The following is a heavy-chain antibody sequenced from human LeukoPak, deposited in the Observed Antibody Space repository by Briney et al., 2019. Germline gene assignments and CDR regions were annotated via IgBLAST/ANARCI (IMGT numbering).Heavy chain of an antibody. CDR3: ARAFCASSGYSVDY. V-gene: IGHV3-33*01. J-gene: IGHJ4*02. Sequence: TGGSLRLSCAASGFTFSSYAMHWVRQAPGKGLEWVTVIWYDGSNKHYADSVKGRFTISRDNSKNTLYLQMDSLRAEDTAIYYCARAFCASSGYSVDYWGQGTLVTVSS. CDR2: IWYDGSNK. CDR1: GFTFSSYA. D-gene: IGHD3-22*01.